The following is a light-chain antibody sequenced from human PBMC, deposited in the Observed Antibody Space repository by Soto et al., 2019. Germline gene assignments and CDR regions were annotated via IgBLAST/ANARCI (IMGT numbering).Light chain of an antibody. V-gene: IGLV2-14*01. CDR2: EVS. J-gene: IGLJ1*01. CDR1: SSDVGGYNY. CDR3: SSYTSSSALYV. Sequence: QSALTQPASASGSPGQSITISCTGSSSDVGGYNYVSWYQQHPGKAPKLLIYEVSNRPSGVSNRFSGSKSGNTASLTISGLQAEDDAAYYCSSYTSSSALYVFGTGTKLTVL.